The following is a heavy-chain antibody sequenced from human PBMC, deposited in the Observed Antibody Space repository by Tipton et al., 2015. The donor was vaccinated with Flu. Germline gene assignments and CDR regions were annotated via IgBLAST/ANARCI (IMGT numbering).Heavy chain of an antibody. CDR3: ARGYYDSSGYHYVGDY. CDR1: QYSISSSDY. Sequence: TLSLTCTVSQYSISSSDYWGWIRKPPGRGLQWIGMLYHVGDTYHNPSFRSRATMSVDTSKNQFSLKLSSVTAADTAVYYCARGYYDSSGYHYVGDYWGQGTLVTVSS. D-gene: IGHD3-22*01. CDR2: LYHVGDT. J-gene: IGHJ4*02. V-gene: IGHV4-38-2*02.